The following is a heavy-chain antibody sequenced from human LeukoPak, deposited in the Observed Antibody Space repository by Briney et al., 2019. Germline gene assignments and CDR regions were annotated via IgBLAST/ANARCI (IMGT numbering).Heavy chain of an antibody. J-gene: IGHJ4*02. V-gene: IGHV3-30-3*01. CDR3: AKGSYYDFWSGYYLSYYFDY. Sequence: GGSLRLSCAASGFTFSSYAMPWVRQAPGKGLEWVAVISYDGSNKYYADSVKGRFTISRDNSKNTLYLQMNSLRAEDTAVYYCAKGSYYDFWSGYYLSYYFDYWGQGTLVTVSS. D-gene: IGHD3-3*01. CDR1: GFTFSSYA. CDR2: ISYDGSNK.